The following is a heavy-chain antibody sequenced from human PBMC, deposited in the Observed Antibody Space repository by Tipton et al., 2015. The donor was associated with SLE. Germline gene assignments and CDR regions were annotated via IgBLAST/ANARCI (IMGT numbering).Heavy chain of an antibody. J-gene: IGHJ6*03. CDR3: VRGPWAYYYYMHV. CDR2: INTGGGT. CDR1: GGSITSSSYF. V-gene: IGHV4-39*07. D-gene: IGHD7-27*01. Sequence: GLVKPSETLSLTCTVSGGSITSSSYFWGWIRQSPGKGLEWIGNINTGGGTYRNPSLMSRVTISVDTSKTQFSLIVTSVTAADTAVYYCVRGPWAYYYYMHVWGKGTKVTVSS.